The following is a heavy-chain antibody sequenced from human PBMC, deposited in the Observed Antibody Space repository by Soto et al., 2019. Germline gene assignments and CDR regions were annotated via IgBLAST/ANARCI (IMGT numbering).Heavy chain of an antibody. CDR1: GFTFSGDW. J-gene: IGHJ4*02. Sequence: EVQLVQSGGGLVQPGGSLRLSCAASGFTFSGDWMSWVRQVPGKGLEWVANIKPDGSDQYYVDSVKGRFTISRDNAKNSLYLHMNSLRVEDTAVYFCARDGDGYYYWGQGVLVIVSS. CDR2: IKPDGSDQ. D-gene: IGHD3-3*01. CDR3: ARDGDGYYY. V-gene: IGHV3-7*01.